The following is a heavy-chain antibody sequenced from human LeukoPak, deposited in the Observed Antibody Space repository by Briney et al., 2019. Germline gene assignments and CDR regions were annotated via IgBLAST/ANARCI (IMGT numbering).Heavy chain of an antibody. J-gene: IGHJ4*02. Sequence: GRSLRLSWAASGFTFSTYGMHWVRQAPDKGLEWVAVISYDGSNKYYADSVKGRFTISRDNSKNTLSLQMNSLRSEDTAVYYCAKGWDTKSTSRSPFDYWGQGTLVTVSS. CDR3: AKGWDTKSTSRSPFDY. CDR1: GFTFSTYG. V-gene: IGHV3-30*18. CDR2: ISYDGSNK. D-gene: IGHD1-26*01.